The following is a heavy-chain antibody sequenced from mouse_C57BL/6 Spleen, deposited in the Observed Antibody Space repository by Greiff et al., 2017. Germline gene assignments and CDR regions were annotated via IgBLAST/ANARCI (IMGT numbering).Heavy chain of an antibody. CDR3: ARYGTDAMDY. Sequence: EVQLQQSGPVLVKPGASVKMSCKASGYTFTDYYMNWVKQSHGKSLEWIGVINPYNGGTSYNQKFKGKATLTVDKSSSTAYMELNSLTSEDSAVYYCARYGTDAMDYWGQGTSGTVSS. CDR2: INPYNGGT. CDR1: GYTFTDYY. J-gene: IGHJ4*01. D-gene: IGHD3-3*01. V-gene: IGHV1-19*01.